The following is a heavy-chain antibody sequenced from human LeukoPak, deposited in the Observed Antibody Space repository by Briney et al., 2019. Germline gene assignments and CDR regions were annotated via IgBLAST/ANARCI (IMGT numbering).Heavy chain of an antibody. J-gene: IGHJ4*02. Sequence: GGSLRLSCAASGFTFSSYAMTWVRQAPGKGLEWVSAISGSADSTYYADSVKGRFTISRDNSENTLYLQMNSLRAEDTAVYYCAKDQRRGYCSSTSCYIDYWGQGTLVTVSS. V-gene: IGHV3-23*01. D-gene: IGHD2-2*02. CDR1: GFTFSSYA. CDR2: ISGSADST. CDR3: AKDQRRGYCSSTSCYIDY.